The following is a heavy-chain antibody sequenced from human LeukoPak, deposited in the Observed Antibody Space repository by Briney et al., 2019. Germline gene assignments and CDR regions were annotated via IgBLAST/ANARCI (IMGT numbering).Heavy chain of an antibody. D-gene: IGHD6-19*01. V-gene: IGHV4-39*01. Sequence: SETLSLTCTVSGGSISSSSYYWGWIRQPPGKGLEWIVSIYYSGSTYYNPSLKSRVTISIDTSKNQFSLKLSSVTAADTAVYYCARHRMPGIAVAGTRRLFDYWGQGTLVTVSS. J-gene: IGHJ4*02. CDR3: ARHRMPGIAVAGTRRLFDY. CDR1: GGSISSSSYY. CDR2: IYYSGST.